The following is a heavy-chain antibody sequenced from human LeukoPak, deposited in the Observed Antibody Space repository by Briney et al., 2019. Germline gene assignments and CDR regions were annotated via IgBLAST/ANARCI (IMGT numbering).Heavy chain of an antibody. J-gene: IGHJ5*02. CDR3: AGAERTYYDFWSGMS. D-gene: IGHD3-3*01. V-gene: IGHV4-39*01. Sequence: SETLSLTCTVSGGSITSNNYYWGWIRQPPGKGLEWIGSIYYSGSTYYNPSLKSRVTISVDTSKNQFSLKLSSVTAADTAVYYCAGAERTYYDFWSGMSWGQGTLVTVSS. CDR2: IYYSGST. CDR1: GGSITSNNYY.